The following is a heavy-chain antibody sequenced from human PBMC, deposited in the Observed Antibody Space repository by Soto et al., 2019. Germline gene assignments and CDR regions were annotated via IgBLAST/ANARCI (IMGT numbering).Heavy chain of an antibody. J-gene: IGHJ6*02. Sequence: GESLKISCKGSGYSFTSYWIGWVRQMPGKGLEWMGIIYPGDSDTRYSPSFQGQVTISADKSISTAYLQWSSLKASDTAIYYCARTAAAGKYYYGVDVWGQGTTVSVAS. V-gene: IGHV5-51*01. CDR2: IYPGDSDT. D-gene: IGHD6-13*01. CDR1: GYSFTSYW. CDR3: ARTAAAGKYYYGVDV.